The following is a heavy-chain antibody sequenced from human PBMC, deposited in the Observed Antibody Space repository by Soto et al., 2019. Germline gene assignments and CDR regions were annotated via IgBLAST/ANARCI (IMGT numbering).Heavy chain of an antibody. CDR2: INPYNGNT. D-gene: IGHD5-18*01. CDR3: ARYVGYGLIDY. CDR1: GYTFTSYG. Sequence: QVQLVQSGAEVKKPAASVKVSCKGSGYTFTSYGISWVRQAPGQGLEWMGWINPYNGNTNYAQKLQGRVTMTTDTSTSTAYMELRGLRSDDTAVYYWARYVGYGLIDYWGQGTLVTVSS. V-gene: IGHV1-18*01. J-gene: IGHJ4*02.